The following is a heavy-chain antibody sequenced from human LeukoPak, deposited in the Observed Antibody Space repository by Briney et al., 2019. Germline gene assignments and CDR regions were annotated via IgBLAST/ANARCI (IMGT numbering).Heavy chain of an antibody. D-gene: IGHD4-17*01. V-gene: IGHV1-2*02. Sequence: ASVKVSCKASGYTFTGYYMHWVRQAPGQGLEWMGWINPNSGGTNYAQKFQGRVTMTRDTSISTVYMELSRLRSDDTAVYYCARDVGMTTLAFDIWGQGTMVTVSS. CDR2: INPNSGGT. J-gene: IGHJ3*02. CDR3: ARDVGMTTLAFDI. CDR1: GYTFTGYY.